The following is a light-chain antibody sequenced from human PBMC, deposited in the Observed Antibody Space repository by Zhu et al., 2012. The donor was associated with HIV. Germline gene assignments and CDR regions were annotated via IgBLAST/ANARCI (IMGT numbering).Light chain of an antibody. V-gene: IGKV3-11*01. CDR3: QQRTIWPPT. CDR2: DAS. J-gene: IGKJ1*01. Sequence: VLTQSPDTLSLSPGERATLSCRASQTISSYLAWYQQKPGQAPRLLIYDASNRATGIPARFSGSGSGTDFTLSISSLEPEDSAVYYCQQRTIWPPTFGQGTRVEIK. CDR1: QTISSY.